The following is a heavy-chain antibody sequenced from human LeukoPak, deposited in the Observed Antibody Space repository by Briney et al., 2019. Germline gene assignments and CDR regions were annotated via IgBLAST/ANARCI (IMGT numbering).Heavy chain of an antibody. CDR2: MYTSGST. V-gene: IGHV4-61*02. D-gene: IGHD3-22*01. J-gene: IGHJ3*02. CDR1: GGSISSGSYY. CDR3: ARVGGITMIVVLITDAFDI. Sequence: PSQTLSLTCTVSGGSISSGSYYWSWIRQPAGKGLEWIGRMYTSGSTNYNPSLKSRVTISVDTSKNQFSLKLRSVTAADTAVYYCARVGGITMIVVLITDAFDIWGQGTMVTVSS.